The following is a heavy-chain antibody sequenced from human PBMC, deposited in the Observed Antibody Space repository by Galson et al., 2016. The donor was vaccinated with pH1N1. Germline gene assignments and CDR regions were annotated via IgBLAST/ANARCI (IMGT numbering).Heavy chain of an antibody. CDR3: VKYVSSGYYYGRLAN. CDR2: ISASGAST. V-gene: IGHV3-23*01. D-gene: IGHD3-22*01. J-gene: IGHJ4*02. CDR1: GFTFSVFA. Sequence: SLRLSCAASGFTFSVFAMCWVRQAPGKGLEWVSGISASGASTHFADSVKGRFTISRDNSKNALYLEMNSLTGEDTAFYYCVKYVSSGYYYGRLANWGQGTLVTVSS.